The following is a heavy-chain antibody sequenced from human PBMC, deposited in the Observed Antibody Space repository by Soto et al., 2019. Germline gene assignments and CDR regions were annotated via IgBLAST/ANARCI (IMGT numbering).Heavy chain of an antibody. CDR2: IYSTENT. D-gene: IGHD4-17*01. Sequence: KTSETLSLTCTVSGGSVSSNSYSWGWIRQSPGKGLEWIGIIYSTENTYYHPSLLSRVTISADTSKNQFSLKLSSVTAADTAVYYCARVPRDYGDYVWFFDYWGQGTLVTVSS. V-gene: IGHV4-39*07. J-gene: IGHJ4*02. CDR1: GGSVSSNSYS. CDR3: ARVPRDYGDYVWFFDY.